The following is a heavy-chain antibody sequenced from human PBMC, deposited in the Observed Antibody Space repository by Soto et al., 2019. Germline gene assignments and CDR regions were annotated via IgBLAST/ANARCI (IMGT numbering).Heavy chain of an antibody. J-gene: IGHJ6*03. CDR1: CGSFSGYY. Sequence: SETLSLTCAVYCGSFSGYYWSWIRQPPGKGLEWIWEINHSGSTNYNPSLKNRVTISVDTSKNQFSLKLSSVTAADTALYYCARDNSGYDSDYYYMDVWGKGTTVTVSS. D-gene: IGHD5-12*01. CDR2: INHSGST. CDR3: ARDNSGYDSDYYYMDV. V-gene: IGHV4-34*01.